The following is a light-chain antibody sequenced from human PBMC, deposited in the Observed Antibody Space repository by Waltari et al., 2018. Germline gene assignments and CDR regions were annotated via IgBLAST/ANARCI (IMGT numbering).Light chain of an antibody. CDR1: QSVLYISNSKSY. CDR3: QQYLSSPHT. J-gene: IGKJ2*01. CDR2: WAS. Sequence: DIVMTQSPDSLAVSLGERVTINCKSRQSVLYISNSKSYLAWYQHKPGHPPKLLIYWASTRESGVPDRFSGSGSGTDFTLTITSLQAEDVAVYYCQQYLSSPHTFGQGTKLEIK. V-gene: IGKV4-1*01.